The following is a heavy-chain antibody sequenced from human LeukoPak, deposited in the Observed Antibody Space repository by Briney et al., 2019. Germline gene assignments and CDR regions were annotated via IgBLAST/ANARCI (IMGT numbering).Heavy chain of an antibody. Sequence: SETLSLTCTVSGGSISSYYWSWIRQPPGKGLEWIGYIYYSGSTNYNPSLKSRVTISVDTSKNQFSLKLSSVTAADTAVYYCARRHTFGGAAFDIWGQGTMVTVSS. D-gene: IGHD2-15*01. CDR3: ARRHTFGGAAFDI. CDR2: IYYSGST. J-gene: IGHJ3*02. V-gene: IGHV4-59*01. CDR1: GGSISSYY.